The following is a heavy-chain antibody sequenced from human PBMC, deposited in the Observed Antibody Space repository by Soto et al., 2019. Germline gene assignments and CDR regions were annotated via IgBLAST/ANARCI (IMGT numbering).Heavy chain of an antibody. CDR3: AKDRVNHNSVWDPFDI. J-gene: IGHJ3*02. CDR2: IGGSDDDT. Sequence: PGGSLRLSCAASGFTFDYFAMSWVRQAPGKGLEWVSGIGGSDDDTHYADPVKGRFTISRDNSKNTLFLQPDSLRVEDTAVYYCAKDRVNHNSVWDPFDIWGQGTVVT. D-gene: IGHD1-20*01. CDR1: GFTFDYFA. V-gene: IGHV3-23*01.